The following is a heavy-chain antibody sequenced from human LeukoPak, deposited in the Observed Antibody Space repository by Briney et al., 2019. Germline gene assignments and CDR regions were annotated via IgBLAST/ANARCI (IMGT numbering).Heavy chain of an antibody. CDR2: IYSGGGT. Sequence: AGGSLRLSCAASGFTISTNYMSWVRQAPGKGLEWVSLIYSGGGTYYADSVKGRFTISRDNSRNTLSLQMNSLRVDDTAVYYCARGFRSVTTWGYFDYWGQGALVTVSP. CDR3: ARGFRSVTTWGYFDY. V-gene: IGHV3-66*01. J-gene: IGHJ4*02. D-gene: IGHD4-17*01. CDR1: GFTISTNY.